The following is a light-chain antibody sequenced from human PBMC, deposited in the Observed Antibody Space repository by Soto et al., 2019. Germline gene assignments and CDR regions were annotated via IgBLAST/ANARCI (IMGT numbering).Light chain of an antibody. CDR2: DAS. CDR3: QQRSNWPRVT. Sequence: EIVLTQSPATLSLSPGEGATLSCRASQSVSSYLDWYLQKPGQAPRLLIYDASNRATGIPARFSGSGSGTDYTPTISSLEPEDFAVYYCQQRSNWPRVTFGPGTKVDIE. J-gene: IGKJ3*01. V-gene: IGKV3-11*01. CDR1: QSVSSY.